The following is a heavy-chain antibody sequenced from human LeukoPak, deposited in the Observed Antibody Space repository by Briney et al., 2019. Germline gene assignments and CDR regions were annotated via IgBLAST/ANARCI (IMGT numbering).Heavy chain of an antibody. D-gene: IGHD3-10*01. V-gene: IGHV3-7*01. CDR1: GFTFSSYW. Sequence: GGSLRLSCAASGFTFSSYWMSWVRQAPGKGLEWEANIKQDGSEKYYVDSVKGRFTISRDNAKNSLYLQMNSLRAEDTAVYYCARDNSPYGSGSPPDYWGQGTLVTVSS. CDR2: IKQDGSEK. CDR3: ARDNSPYGSGSPPDY. J-gene: IGHJ4*02.